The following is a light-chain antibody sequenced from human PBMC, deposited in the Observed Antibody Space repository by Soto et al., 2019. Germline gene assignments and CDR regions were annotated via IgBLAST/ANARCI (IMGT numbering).Light chain of an antibody. CDR2: EVS. CDR3: SSYTSSSLWV. CDR1: SSDVGGYNY. J-gene: IGLJ3*02. V-gene: IGLV2-14*01. Sequence: QSALTQPASVSGSPGQSITISCTGTSSDVGGYNYVSWYQQHPGKAPKLMIYEVSNRPSGVSNRFSGSKSGNTASLTISGLQAEDVADYYCSSYTSSSLWVFGGGTNVTVL.